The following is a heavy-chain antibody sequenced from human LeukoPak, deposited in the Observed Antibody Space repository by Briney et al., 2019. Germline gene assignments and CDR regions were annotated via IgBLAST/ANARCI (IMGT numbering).Heavy chain of an antibody. CDR1: GYTLTELS. D-gene: IGHD2-2*01. CDR2: FYPEDGET. J-gene: IGHJ5*02. V-gene: IGHV1-24*01. CDR3: ATGGRYCSSTSCYLGWFDP. Sequence: GASVKVSCKVSGYTLTELSMHWVRQAPGKGLEWMGGFYPEDGETIYAQKFQGRVTMTEDTSTDTAYMELSSLRSEDTAVYYCATGGRYCSSTSCYLGWFDPWGQGTLVTVSS.